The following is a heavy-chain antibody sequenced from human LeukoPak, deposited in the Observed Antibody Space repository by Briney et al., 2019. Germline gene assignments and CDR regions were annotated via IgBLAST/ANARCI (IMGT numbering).Heavy chain of an antibody. Sequence: GASVKVSCKASGYTFNSYGISWVRQAPGQGLEWMGWISAYNGNTNYAQKLQGRVTMTTDTSTSTAYMELRSLRSDDTAVYYCARVDIYYDSSGYYSSWFDPWGQGTLVTVSS. J-gene: IGHJ5*02. D-gene: IGHD3-22*01. V-gene: IGHV1-18*01. CDR2: ISAYNGNT. CDR3: ARVDIYYDSSGYYSSWFDP. CDR1: GYTFNSYG.